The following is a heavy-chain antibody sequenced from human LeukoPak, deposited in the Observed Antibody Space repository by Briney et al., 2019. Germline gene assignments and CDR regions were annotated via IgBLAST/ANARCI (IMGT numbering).Heavy chain of an antibody. CDR2: ISSSSSTI. CDR1: GFTFSSYS. V-gene: IGHV3-48*01. Sequence: GGSLRLSCAASGFTFSSYSMNWVRQAPGKGLEWVSYISSSSSTIYYADSVKGRFTISRDNAKNSLYLQMNSLRAEDTAVYYCARDLNPYYYDSSGYSDAFDIWGQGTMVTVSS. CDR3: ARDLNPYYYDSSGYSDAFDI. J-gene: IGHJ3*02. D-gene: IGHD3-22*01.